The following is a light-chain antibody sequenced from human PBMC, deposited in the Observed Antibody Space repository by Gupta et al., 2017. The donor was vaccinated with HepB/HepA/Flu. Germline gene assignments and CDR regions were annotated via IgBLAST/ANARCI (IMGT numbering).Light chain of an antibody. Sequence: QSVLTQPPSVSGAPGQRDTISCTGSNSNIGAGYDVHWYQQLPGTAPKLLIYGNSNRPSGVPDRFSGSKSGTSASLAITGLQAEDEADYYCQSYDSSLSGVVFGGGTKLTVL. CDR2: GNS. V-gene: IGLV1-40*01. J-gene: IGLJ2*01. CDR1: NSNIGAGYD. CDR3: QSYDSSLSGVV.